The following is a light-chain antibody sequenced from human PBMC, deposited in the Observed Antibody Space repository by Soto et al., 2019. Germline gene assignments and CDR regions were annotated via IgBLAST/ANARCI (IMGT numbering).Light chain of an antibody. CDR2: GAS. J-gene: IGKJ3*01. Sequence: EIVLTQSPGTLSLSPGDRATLSCRASQSVSSTYLAWFQQRPGQSPRLLIYGASNRATGIPDRFSGSGSGTDFTLTISRLEPEDFAVYYCQQLNSYPRTFGPGTKVDIK. V-gene: IGKV3-20*01. CDR3: QQLNSYPRT. CDR1: QSVSSTY.